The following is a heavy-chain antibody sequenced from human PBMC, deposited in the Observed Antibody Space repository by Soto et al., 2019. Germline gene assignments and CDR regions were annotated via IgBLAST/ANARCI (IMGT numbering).Heavy chain of an antibody. V-gene: IGHV4-31*03. D-gene: IGHD3-16*01. CDR2: IYYSGGT. CDR3: ARTSDYVDAFDM. CDR1: GGSISRGGYY. Sequence: SETLSLTCTVSGGSISRGGYYWSWIRQHPGKGLEWIGYIYYSGGTYYNPSLKSRLTISIDTSNNQFYLSLSSVTAADTAVYYCARTSDYVDAFDMWGQGTMVTVSS. J-gene: IGHJ3*02.